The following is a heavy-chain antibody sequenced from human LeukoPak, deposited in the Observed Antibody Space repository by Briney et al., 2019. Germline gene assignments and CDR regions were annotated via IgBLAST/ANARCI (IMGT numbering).Heavy chain of an antibody. J-gene: IGHJ4*02. CDR1: GFTFSSYG. CDR2: IRYDGSNK. D-gene: IGHD6-13*01. CDR3: AKTTYSSSWYTSS. Sequence: GGSLRLPCAAPGFTFSSYGMHWVRQAPGKGLEWVAFIRYDGSNKYYADSVKGRFTISRDNSKNTLYLQMNSLRAEDTAVYYCAKTTYSSSWYTSSWGQGTLVTVSS. V-gene: IGHV3-30*02.